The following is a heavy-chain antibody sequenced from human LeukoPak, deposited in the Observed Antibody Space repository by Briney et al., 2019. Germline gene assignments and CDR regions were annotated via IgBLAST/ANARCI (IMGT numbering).Heavy chain of an antibody. CDR3: ARGIGGSYPGDY. Sequence: PAGTLRLSCAASGFTFSSYDMHWVRQATGKGLEWVSDIGTAGDTYYPGSVKGRFTISRENAKNSLYLQMNSLRAGDTAVYYCARGIGGSYPGDYWGQGTLVTVSS. D-gene: IGHD1-26*01. J-gene: IGHJ4*02. CDR2: IGTAGDT. CDR1: GFTFSSYD. V-gene: IGHV3-13*01.